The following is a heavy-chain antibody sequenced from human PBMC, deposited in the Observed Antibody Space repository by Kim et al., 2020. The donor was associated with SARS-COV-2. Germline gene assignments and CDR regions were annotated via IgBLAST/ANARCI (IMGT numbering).Heavy chain of an antibody. V-gene: IGHV3-48*02. J-gene: IGHJ6*02. CDR3: ARDCPRCYYYGMDV. Sequence: AKAVEGPFTNTRDNAKNSQYLQMNSLRDEDTAVYYCARDCPRCYYYGMDVWGQGTTVTVSS.